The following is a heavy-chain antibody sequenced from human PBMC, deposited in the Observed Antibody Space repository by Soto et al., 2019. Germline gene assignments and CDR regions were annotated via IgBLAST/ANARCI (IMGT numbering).Heavy chain of an antibody. Sequence: GGSLRLSCAASGITFSNHALSWVRQAPGKGLEWVSGISGSGTTTYYADSVKGRFTISRDNSKNSLYLQMNSLRAEDTAVYYCARDREGDGYNFDYWGQGTLVTVSS. CDR2: ISGSGTTT. CDR3: ARDREGDGYNFDY. V-gene: IGHV3-23*01. CDR1: GITFSNHA. D-gene: IGHD5-12*01. J-gene: IGHJ4*02.